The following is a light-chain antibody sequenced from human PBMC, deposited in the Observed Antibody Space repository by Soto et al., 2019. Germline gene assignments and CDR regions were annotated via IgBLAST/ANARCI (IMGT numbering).Light chain of an antibody. V-gene: IGLV2-11*01. Sequence: QSALTQPRSVSGSPGQSVTISCTGTSSDVGAYNFVSWYQQYPGKAPKLMIYAVTTRPSGVPDRFSGSKSGNTASLTISGLQAEDEADYYCCSSAGSTYVFGTGTKLTVL. CDR1: SSDVGAYNF. CDR2: AVT. J-gene: IGLJ1*01. CDR3: CSSAGSTYV.